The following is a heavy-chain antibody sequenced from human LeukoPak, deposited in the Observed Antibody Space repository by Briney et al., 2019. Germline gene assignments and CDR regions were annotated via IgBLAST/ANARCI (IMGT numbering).Heavy chain of an antibody. V-gene: IGHV3-23*01. J-gene: IGHJ4*02. CDR2: IFSSGSST. CDR3: ATDIRNTLGTSFLVY. Sequence: GGSLRLSCAASGFTFSSYAMSWVSQSPGKGLEWVSTIFSSGSSTYDAASVKCGFTISKDNSKNTLYLQLNSLRAEDKAVYYCATDIRNTLGTSFLVYWGEGTLVTVSS. CDR1: GFTFSSYA. D-gene: IGHD1-7*01.